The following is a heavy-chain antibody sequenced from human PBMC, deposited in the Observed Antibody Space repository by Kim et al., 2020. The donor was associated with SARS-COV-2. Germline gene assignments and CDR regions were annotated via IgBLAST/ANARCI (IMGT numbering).Heavy chain of an antibody. Sequence: ASVTVSCKASGYTFTAYYIHWVRQAPGQGPEWMGRINSNSGDTHSAQKFQGRVTMTRDTSISTAYMELSSLRSDDTALYYCAKGRGADSGYENWFDYWGQGTLVTVSS. D-gene: IGHD5-12*01. J-gene: IGHJ4*02. CDR1: GYTFTAYY. V-gene: IGHV1-2*06. CDR3: AKGRGADSGYENWFDY. CDR2: INSNSGDT.